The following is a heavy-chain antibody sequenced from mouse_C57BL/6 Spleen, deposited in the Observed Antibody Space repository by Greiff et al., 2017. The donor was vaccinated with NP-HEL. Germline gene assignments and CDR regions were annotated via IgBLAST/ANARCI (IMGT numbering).Heavy chain of an antibody. CDR1: GYTFTDYY. CDR3: AREVVYYGSPWFAY. Sequence: EVQLQQSGPELVKPGASVKISCKASGYTFTDYYMNWVKQSHGKSLEWIGDINPNNGGTSYNQKFKGKATLTVDKSSSTAYMELRSLTSEDSAVYYCAREVVYYGSPWFAYWGQGTLVTVSA. J-gene: IGHJ3*01. V-gene: IGHV1-26*01. D-gene: IGHD1-1*01. CDR2: INPNNGGT.